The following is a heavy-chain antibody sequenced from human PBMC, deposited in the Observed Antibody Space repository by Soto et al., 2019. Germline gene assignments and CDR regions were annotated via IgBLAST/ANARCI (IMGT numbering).Heavy chain of an antibody. J-gene: IGHJ6*02. D-gene: IGHD3-9*01. CDR1: GGSISSSSYY. Sequence: ASETLSLTCTVSGGSISSSSYYWGWIRQPPGKGLEWIGSIYYSGSTYYNPSLKSRVTISVDTSKNQFSLKLSSVTAADTAVYYCARRPILLLTGYYYYGMDVWGQGTTVT. CDR3: ARRPILLLTGYYYYGMDV. CDR2: IYYSGST. V-gene: IGHV4-39*01.